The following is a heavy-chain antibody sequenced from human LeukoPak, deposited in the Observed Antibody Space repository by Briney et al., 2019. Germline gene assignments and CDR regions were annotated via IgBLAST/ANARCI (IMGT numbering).Heavy chain of an antibody. D-gene: IGHD1-26*01. Sequence: GGSLRLSCAASGFIFSSYGVHWVRQAPGKGLEWVAFIPYDGSNKYYADSVKGRFTISRDNSKNTLFLQINSLRAEDTAVYFCAKGQVGATGAFYFDYWGQGTLVTVSS. CDR1: GFIFSSYG. V-gene: IGHV3-30*02. CDR3: AKGQVGATGAFYFDY. J-gene: IGHJ4*02. CDR2: IPYDGSNK.